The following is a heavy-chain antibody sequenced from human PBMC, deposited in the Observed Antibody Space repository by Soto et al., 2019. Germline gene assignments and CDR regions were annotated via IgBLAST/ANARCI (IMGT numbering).Heavy chain of an antibody. CDR3: ARAVGTAYDAFDI. J-gene: IGHJ3*02. V-gene: IGHV4-30-2*01. CDR2: IYHSGST. Sequence: TLSLTCAVSGGSISSGGYSWSWIRQPPGKGLEWIGYIYHSGSTYYNPSLKSRVTISVDRSKNQFSLKLSSVTAADTAVYYCARAVGTAYDAFDIWGQGTMVTVSS. CDR1: GGSISSGGYS. D-gene: IGHD1-1*01.